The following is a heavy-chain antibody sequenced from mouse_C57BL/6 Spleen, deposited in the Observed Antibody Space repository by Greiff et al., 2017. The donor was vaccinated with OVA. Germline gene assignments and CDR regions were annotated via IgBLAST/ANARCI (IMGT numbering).Heavy chain of an antibody. CDR3: ARSDITTVQFAY. J-gene: IGHJ3*01. CDR1: GYAFSSSW. V-gene: IGHV1-82*01. CDR2: IYPGDGDT. Sequence: VKLVESGPELVKPGASVKISCKASGYAFSSSWMNWVKQRPGKGLEWIGRIYPGDGDTNYNGKFKGKATLTADKSSSTAYMQLSSLTSEDSAVYFCARSDITTVQFAYWGQGTLVTVSA. D-gene: IGHD1-1*01.